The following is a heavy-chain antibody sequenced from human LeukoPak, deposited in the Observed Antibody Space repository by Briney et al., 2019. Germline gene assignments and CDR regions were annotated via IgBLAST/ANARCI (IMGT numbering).Heavy chain of an antibody. CDR1: GYTFTSYG. V-gene: IGHV1-18*01. Sequence: ASVKVSCKASGYTFTSYGISWVRQAPRQGLEWMGWISAYNGNTNYAQKFQGRVTMTRNTFINTAYMELSSLRSEDTAVYYCARGPPNWGFDYWGPGTLVTVSS. CDR2: ISAYNGNT. D-gene: IGHD7-27*01. J-gene: IGHJ4*02. CDR3: ARGPPNWGFDY.